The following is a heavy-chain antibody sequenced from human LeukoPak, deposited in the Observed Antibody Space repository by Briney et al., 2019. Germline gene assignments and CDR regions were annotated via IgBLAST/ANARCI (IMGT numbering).Heavy chain of an antibody. CDR2: INHSGST. Sequence: SETLSLTCAVYGGSFSGYYWSWIRQPPGKGLEWIGEINHSGSTNYNPSLKSRVTISVDTSKNQFSLKLSSVTASDTAVYYCARASLFSDSSGYYSSFDYWGQGTLVTVSS. J-gene: IGHJ4*02. V-gene: IGHV4-34*01. D-gene: IGHD3-22*01. CDR1: GGSFSGYY. CDR3: ARASLFSDSSGYYSSFDY.